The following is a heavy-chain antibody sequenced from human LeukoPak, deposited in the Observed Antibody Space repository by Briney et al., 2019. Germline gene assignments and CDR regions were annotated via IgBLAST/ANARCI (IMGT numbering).Heavy chain of an antibody. D-gene: IGHD2-15*01. CDR1: GGSFSGYY. V-gene: IGHV4-34*01. Sequence: SETLSLTCAVYGGSFSGYYWSWIRQPPGKGLEWIGEINHSGSTNYNPSLKSRVTISVDTSKNQFSLKLSSVTAADTAVYYCARGVGSWYYDYFDYWGQGTLVTVSS. J-gene: IGHJ4*02. CDR2: INHSGST. CDR3: ARGVGSWYYDYFDY.